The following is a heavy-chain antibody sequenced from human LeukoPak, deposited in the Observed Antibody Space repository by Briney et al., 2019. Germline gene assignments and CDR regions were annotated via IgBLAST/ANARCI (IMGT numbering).Heavy chain of an antibody. CDR3: ARDGTYYDFWSGTFDY. D-gene: IGHD3-3*01. CDR2: ISYDGSNK. J-gene: IGHJ4*02. Sequence: GGSLRLSCAASGFTFSSYTMHWVRQAPGKGLEWVAVISYDGSNKYYADSVKGRFTISRDNSKNTLYLQMNSLRAEDTAVYYCARDGTYYDFWSGTFDYWGQGTLVTVSS. V-gene: IGHV3-30-3*01. CDR1: GFTFSSYT.